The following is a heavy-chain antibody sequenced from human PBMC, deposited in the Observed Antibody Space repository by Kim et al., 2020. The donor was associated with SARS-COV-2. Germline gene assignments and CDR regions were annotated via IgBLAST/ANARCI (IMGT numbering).Heavy chain of an antibody. V-gene: IGHV4-59*08. CDR3: LRHLVWGITWSNWFDP. Sequence: SETLSLTCSVSGGSISPGYWSWIRQFPGKRLEWIGYIFHTGNTNYNPSLKSRVTLSIDTSKNQFSLTLSSVTAADTAIYFCLRHLVWGITWSNWFDPWG. D-gene: IGHD3-16*01. CDR1: GGSISPGY. J-gene: IGHJ5*02. CDR2: IFHTGNT.